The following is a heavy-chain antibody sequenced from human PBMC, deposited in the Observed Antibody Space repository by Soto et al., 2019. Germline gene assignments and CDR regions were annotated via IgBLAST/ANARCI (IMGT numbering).Heavy chain of an antibody. V-gene: IGHV4-59*01. CDR1: GGSISSYY. CDR2: IYYSGST. CDR3: ATYRKFFQI. Sequence: PSETLSLTCSVSGGSISSYYWSWIRQPPGRGLEYIGYIYYSGSTYYNPSLRSRVTISVDRSKNHFSLNLSSVTAADTAVYYCATYRKFFQIWGQGTKVTVSS. J-gene: IGHJ3*02.